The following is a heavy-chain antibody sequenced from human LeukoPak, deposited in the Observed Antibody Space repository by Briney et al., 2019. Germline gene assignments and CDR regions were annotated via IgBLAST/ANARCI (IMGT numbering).Heavy chain of an antibody. V-gene: IGHV3-48*04. D-gene: IGHD6-13*01. J-gene: IGHJ4*02. Sequence: GRSLRLSRAGSGFTFSNYNMNWVRQAPGKGRGWVSYISESGSPVFYADSVKGRFTISRDNSKNSLYMQMNSLRAEDTAVYYCARGFGSSWLHYWGQGTLVTVSS. CDR2: ISESGSPV. CDR3: ARGFGSSWLHY. CDR1: GFTFSNYN.